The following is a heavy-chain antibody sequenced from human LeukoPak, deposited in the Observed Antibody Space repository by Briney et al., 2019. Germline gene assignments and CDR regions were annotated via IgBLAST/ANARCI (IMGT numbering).Heavy chain of an antibody. J-gene: IGHJ6*02. V-gene: IGHV3-7*01. CDR2: IKQDGSEK. Sequence: GGSLRLSCAASGFTLSSYWMSWVRQAPGKGLEWVANIKQDGSEKYYVDSVKGRFTISRDNAKNSLYLQMNSLRAEDPAVYYCAREGDFWSAPRSGMDVWGQGTTVTVSS. CDR1: GFTLSSYW. D-gene: IGHD3-3*01. CDR3: AREGDFWSAPRSGMDV.